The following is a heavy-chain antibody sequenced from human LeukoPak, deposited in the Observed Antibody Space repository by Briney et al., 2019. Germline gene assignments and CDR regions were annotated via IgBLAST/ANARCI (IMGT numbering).Heavy chain of an antibody. V-gene: IGHV1-46*01. Sequence: ASVKVSCTASGYTFTGNYLHWVRQAAGHGLECMGIINPSGGSTRYGQKFQGRVTMIRDMSTSTVYMELGNLRSEETAVYYCARDPVDSGYDTDEYFDYWGQGTLVTVSS. D-gene: IGHD5-12*01. J-gene: IGHJ4*02. CDR2: INPSGGST. CDR3: ARDPVDSGYDTDEYFDY. CDR1: GYTFTGNY.